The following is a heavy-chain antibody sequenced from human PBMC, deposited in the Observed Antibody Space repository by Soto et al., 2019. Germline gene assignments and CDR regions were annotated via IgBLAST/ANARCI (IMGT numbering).Heavy chain of an antibody. J-gene: IGHJ6*02. Sequence: ASVKVSCKASGGTFSSYAISWVRQAPGQGLEWMGGIIPIFGTANYAQKFQGRVTITADKSTSTAYMELSSLRSEDTAVYYCARAWLGVALSYYYYGMDVWGQGTTVTVSS. V-gene: IGHV1-69*06. CDR1: GGTFSSYA. CDR2: IIPIFGTA. D-gene: IGHD3-3*01. CDR3: ARAWLGVALSYYYYGMDV.